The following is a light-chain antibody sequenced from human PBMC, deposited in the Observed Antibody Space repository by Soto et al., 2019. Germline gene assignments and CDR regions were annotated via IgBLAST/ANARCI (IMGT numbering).Light chain of an antibody. Sequence: QSVLTQPASVSGSPGQSITISCTGSSSDVGAYKYVSWFQQHPGKAPKLIIYEVSNRPSGVSDRFSGSKSGNTASLTISGLQAEEEADYHCSSYTTTTTWVFGGGTKLTVL. J-gene: IGLJ3*02. CDR2: EVS. CDR3: SSYTTTTTWV. V-gene: IGLV2-14*01. CDR1: SSDVGAYKY.